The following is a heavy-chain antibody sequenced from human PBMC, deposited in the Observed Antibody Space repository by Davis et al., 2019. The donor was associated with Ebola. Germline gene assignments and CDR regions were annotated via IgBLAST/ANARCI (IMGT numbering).Heavy chain of an antibody. V-gene: IGHV3-7*01. CDR2: IKEDGTKK. D-gene: IGHD3-9*01. Sequence: GESLKISCAASGLTFGTYWMTWVRQAPGKGLEWVANIKEDGTKKYYVDSVKGRFTISRDTSKNTLFLQMNSLRAEDSAVYYCTRHPYDWASLDYWGQGTLVTVSS. J-gene: IGHJ4*02. CDR1: GLTFGTYW. CDR3: TRHPYDWASLDY.